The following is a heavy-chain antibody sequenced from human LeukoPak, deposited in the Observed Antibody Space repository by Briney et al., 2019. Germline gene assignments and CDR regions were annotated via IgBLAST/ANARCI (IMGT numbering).Heavy chain of an antibody. Sequence: GGSLRLSCAASGFTFSSYGMHWVRQAPGKGLEWVAFIRYDGSNKYYADSVKGRFTISRDNSKNTLYLQMNSLRAEDTAVYYCAKVFGQWLPFPPNDIYYFDYWGQGTLVTVSP. CDR2: IRYDGSNK. D-gene: IGHD6-19*01. V-gene: IGHV3-30*02. CDR1: GFTFSSYG. CDR3: AKVFGQWLPFPPNDIYYFDY. J-gene: IGHJ4*02.